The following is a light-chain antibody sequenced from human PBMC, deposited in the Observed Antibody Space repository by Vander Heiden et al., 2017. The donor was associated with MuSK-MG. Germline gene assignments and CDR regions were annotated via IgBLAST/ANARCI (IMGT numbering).Light chain of an antibody. CDR3: CAYAGSGAFV. CDR2: EVN. CDR1: SSDIGSYTF. J-gene: IGLJ1*01. V-gene: IGLV2-23*02. Sequence: GQSIIISCSGTSSDIGSYTFVSWYQQHTGKAPKFMIYEVNKRPSVVSHRFAGSKTGNTASLTSAGLQAEEEDDYYCCAYAGSGAFVFGTGTEVTVL.